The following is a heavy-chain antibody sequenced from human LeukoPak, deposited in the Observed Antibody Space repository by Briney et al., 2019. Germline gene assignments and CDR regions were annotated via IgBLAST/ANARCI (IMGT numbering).Heavy chain of an antibody. CDR3: TKRVKYGGTWDHFAD. CDR1: GFTLDNYR. V-gene: IGHV3-23*01. J-gene: IGHJ4*02. Sequence: VPLGGSLRLSCAASGFTLDNYRMSWVRQAPGKGLEWVSTVNADGGNTYYADSVKGRFTISRDNSKSTLILQMNSLRVEDTALYFCTKRVKYGGTWDHFADWGQGTLVTVSS. D-gene: IGHD1-26*01. CDR2: VNADGGNT.